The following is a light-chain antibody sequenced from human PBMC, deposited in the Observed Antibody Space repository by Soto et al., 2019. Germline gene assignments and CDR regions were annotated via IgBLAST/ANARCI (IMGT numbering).Light chain of an antibody. CDR3: SSYTSSSTLLI. CDR1: SSDVGGYNY. V-gene: IGLV2-14*01. J-gene: IGLJ1*01. CDR2: EVS. Sequence: QSALTQPASVSGSAEQSITIFCTGTSSDVGGYNYVSWYQHHPGKAPKLMIYEVSSRPSGVSYRFSGSKSGNTASLTISGLQADDEAEYYCSSYTSSSTLLIFGTGTKLTVL.